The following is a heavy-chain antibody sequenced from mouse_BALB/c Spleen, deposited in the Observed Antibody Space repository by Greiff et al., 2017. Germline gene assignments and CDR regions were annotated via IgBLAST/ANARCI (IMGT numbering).Heavy chain of an antibody. CDR1: GYAFTNYL. J-gene: IGHJ2*01. D-gene: IGHD1-1*01. V-gene: IGHV1-54*01. Sequence: VKLQESGAELVRPGTSVKVSCKASGYAFTNYLIEWVKQRPGQGLEWIGVINPGSGGTNYNEKFKGKATLTADKSSSTAYMQLSSLTSDDSAVYFCARYYYGYFDYWGQGTTLTVSS. CDR2: INPGSGGT. CDR3: ARYYYGYFDY.